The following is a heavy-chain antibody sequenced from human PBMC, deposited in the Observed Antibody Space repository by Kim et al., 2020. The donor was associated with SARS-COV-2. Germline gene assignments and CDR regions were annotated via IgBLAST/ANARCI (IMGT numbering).Heavy chain of an antibody. J-gene: IGHJ4*02. Sequence: ASVKVSCKVSGYTLTAVYVHWVRQAPGKGLALMGGFDPEDGATIYEQNFQGRVTMTEDTTTDTAYMEMSSLISEDTAVYYCATDPPRPYYVDYGAFDYWGQGTLVTVAS. CDR2: FDPEDGAT. CDR3: ATDPPRPYYVDYGAFDY. CDR1: GYTLTAVY. D-gene: IGHD4-17*01. V-gene: IGHV1-24*01.